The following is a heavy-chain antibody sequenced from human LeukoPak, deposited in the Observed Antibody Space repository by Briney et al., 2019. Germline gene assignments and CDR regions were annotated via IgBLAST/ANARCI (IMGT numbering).Heavy chain of an antibody. CDR3: AKAPYLSSGS. CDR2: INHSGST. V-gene: IGHV4-34*01. Sequence: SETLSLTCAVYGGSFRDYYRSWIRQPPGKGLEWIGEINHSGSTNYNPSLKSRVTISLDTSKNQFSLKLTSVTAADTAVYHCAKAPYLSSGSWGQGILVAVSS. CDR1: GGSFRDYY. D-gene: IGHD3-22*01. J-gene: IGHJ3*01.